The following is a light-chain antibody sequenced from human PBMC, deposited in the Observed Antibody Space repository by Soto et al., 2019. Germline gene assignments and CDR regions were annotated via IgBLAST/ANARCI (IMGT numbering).Light chain of an antibody. V-gene: IGLV2-8*01. CDR3: SSYAGSNIPVV. CDR2: EVS. Sequence: QSALTQPPSASGSPGQSVTISCTGTSSDVGGYNCVSWYQQHPGKAPKLMIYEVSKRPSGVPDRFSGSKSGNTASLTVSVLQAEDEADYYCSSYAGSNIPVVFGGGTKVTVL. CDR1: SSDVGGYNC. J-gene: IGLJ2*01.